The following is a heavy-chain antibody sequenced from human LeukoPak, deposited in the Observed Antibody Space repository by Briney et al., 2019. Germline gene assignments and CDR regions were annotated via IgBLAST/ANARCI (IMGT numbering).Heavy chain of an antibody. J-gene: IGHJ4*02. CDR3: ARARYVWGSYRYGGYYFDY. CDR2: INHSGST. Sequence: SETLSLTCAVYGGSFSGYYWSWIRQPPGKGLEWIGEINHSGSTNDNPSLKSRVTIPVDTSKNQFPIKLSSVTAAGTAVYYCARARYVWGSYRYGGYYFDYWGQGTLVTVSS. CDR1: GGSFSGYY. V-gene: IGHV4-34*01. D-gene: IGHD3-16*02.